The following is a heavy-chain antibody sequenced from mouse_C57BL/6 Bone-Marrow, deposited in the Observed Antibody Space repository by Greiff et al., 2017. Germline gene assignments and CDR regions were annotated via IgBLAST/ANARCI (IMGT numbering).Heavy chain of an antibody. CDR1: GYTFTSYD. CDR2: IYPRDGST. CDR3: ARLEFDGSGGDWYFDV. Sequence: VQLQQSGPELVKPGASVKLSCKASGYTFTSYDINWVKQRPGQGLEWIGWIYPRDGSTKYNEKCKGKATLTVDTSSSTAYMELHILASEDSAVYYCARLEFDGSGGDWYFDVWGTGATVTVSS. D-gene: IGHD1-1*01. V-gene: IGHV1-85*01. J-gene: IGHJ1*03.